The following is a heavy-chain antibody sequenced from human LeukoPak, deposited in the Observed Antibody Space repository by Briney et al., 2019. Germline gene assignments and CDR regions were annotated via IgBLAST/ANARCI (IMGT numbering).Heavy chain of an antibody. CDR2: IYPGDSDT. Sequence: GESLKISCKGSGYRFTSYWIGWVRPLPGKGLEWMGIIYPGDSDTRYSPSFQGQVTISADKSISTAYLQWSSLRASDTAMYYCAIQPTIWFGIQTWGQGTLVTVSS. V-gene: IGHV5-51*01. CDR1: GYRFTSYW. D-gene: IGHD3-10*01. CDR3: AIQPTIWFGIQT. J-gene: IGHJ5*02.